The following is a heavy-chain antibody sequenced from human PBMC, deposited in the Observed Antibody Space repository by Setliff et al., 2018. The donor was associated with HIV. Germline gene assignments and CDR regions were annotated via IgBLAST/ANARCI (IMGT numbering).Heavy chain of an antibody. Sequence: SETLSLTCAVYGGSFSGYYWSWIRQPPGKGLEWIGEINHSGSTNYNPPLKSRVTISVDTSKNQFSLKLSSVTAADTAVYYCARGKPRGYSKTLGLWYFDYWGQGTLVTVSS. D-gene: IGHD4-4*01. CDR1: GGSFSGYY. J-gene: IGHJ4*02. V-gene: IGHV4-34*01. CDR2: INHSGST. CDR3: ARGKPRGYSKTLGLWYFDY.